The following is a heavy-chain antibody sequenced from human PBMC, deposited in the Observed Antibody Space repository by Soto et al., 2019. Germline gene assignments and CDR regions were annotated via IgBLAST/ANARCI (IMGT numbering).Heavy chain of an antibody. V-gene: IGHV1-18*01. CDR3: ARGYRSSGSRGAFDI. D-gene: IGHD6-19*01. CDR1: GYTFTSYG. CDR2: ISAYNGNT. Sequence: ASVKVSCKASGYTFTSYGISWVRQAPGQGLEWMGWISAYNGNTNYARKLQGRVTMTTDTSTSTAYMELRSLRSDDTAVYYCARGYRSSGSRGAFDIWGQGTMVTVSS. J-gene: IGHJ3*02.